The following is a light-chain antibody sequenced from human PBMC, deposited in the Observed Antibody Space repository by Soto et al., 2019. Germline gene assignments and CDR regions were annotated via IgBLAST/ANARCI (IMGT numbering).Light chain of an antibody. Sequence: QSALTQPASVSGSPGQSITISCTGTSSDVGGYNYVSWYQQHPGKAPKLMIYEVSNRPSGGSNRSSGSKSGNTASLTISGLQAEDEADYYCSSYTSSSIDYVFGTGTKLTVL. CDR1: SSDVGGYNY. J-gene: IGLJ1*01. CDR3: SSYTSSSIDYV. CDR2: EVS. V-gene: IGLV2-14*01.